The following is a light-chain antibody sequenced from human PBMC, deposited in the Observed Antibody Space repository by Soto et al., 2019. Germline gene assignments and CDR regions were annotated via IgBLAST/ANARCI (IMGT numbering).Light chain of an antibody. Sequence: EIVMTQSPATLSVSPGERATLSCRASQSVSSNLAWYQQKPGQAPRLVIYRASSRATDIPPRFSGSGSGTEFTLTFSSLQSEDFTVYYCQQYNSWPYTFGQGTKLEIK. CDR2: RAS. CDR1: QSVSSN. CDR3: QQYNSWPYT. J-gene: IGKJ2*01. V-gene: IGKV3-15*01.